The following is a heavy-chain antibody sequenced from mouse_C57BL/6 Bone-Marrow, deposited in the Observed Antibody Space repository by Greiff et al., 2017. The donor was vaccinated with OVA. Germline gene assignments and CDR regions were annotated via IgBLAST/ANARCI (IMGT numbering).Heavy chain of an antibody. Sequence: VKLMESGAELVKPGASVKISCKASGYAFSSYWMNWVKQRPGKGLEWIGQIYPGDGDTNYNGKFKGKATLTADKSSSTAYMQLSSLTSEDSAVYFCARYGNYGGVYWGQGTLVTVSA. CDR1: GYAFSSYW. CDR2: IYPGDGDT. V-gene: IGHV1-80*01. J-gene: IGHJ3*01. D-gene: IGHD2-1*01. CDR3: ARYGNYGGVY.